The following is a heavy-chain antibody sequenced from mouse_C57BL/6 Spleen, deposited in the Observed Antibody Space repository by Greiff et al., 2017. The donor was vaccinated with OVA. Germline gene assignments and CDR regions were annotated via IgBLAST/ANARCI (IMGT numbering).Heavy chain of an antibody. Sequence: EVKLMESGGGLVKPGGSLKLSCAASGFTFSDYGMHWVRQAPEKGLEWVAYISSGSSTIYYADTVKGRFTISRDNAKNTLFLQMTSLRSEDTAMYYCVRSSTSYAMDYWGQGTSVTVSS. J-gene: IGHJ4*01. V-gene: IGHV5-17*01. CDR1: GFTFSDYG. CDR3: VRSSTSYAMDY. CDR2: ISSGSSTI. D-gene: IGHD1-1*01.